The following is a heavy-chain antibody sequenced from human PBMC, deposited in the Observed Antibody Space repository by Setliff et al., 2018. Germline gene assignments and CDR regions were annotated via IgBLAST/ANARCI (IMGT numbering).Heavy chain of an antibody. D-gene: IGHD1-26*01. Sequence: SCAASGFTFSIYWMHWVRQVPGKGLEWVSRINIDGRSINYADSVRGRFTISRDNAKNTVYLQMNSLRGDDTAVYHCARDLVGATADFWGRGTLVTVSS. CDR3: ARDLVGATADF. J-gene: IGHJ4*02. CDR2: INIDGRSI. CDR1: GFTFSIYW. V-gene: IGHV3-74*01.